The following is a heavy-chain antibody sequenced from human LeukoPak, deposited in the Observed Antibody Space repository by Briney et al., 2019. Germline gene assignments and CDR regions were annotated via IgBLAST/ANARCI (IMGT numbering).Heavy chain of an antibody. D-gene: IGHD3-9*01. CDR1: GFTFSVYW. V-gene: IGHV3-74*01. CDR2: ISSDGSIT. CDR3: ARDHRPDIQYYYMDV. J-gene: IGHJ6*03. Sequence: GGSLRLSCETSGFTFSVYWMHWVRQVPGKGLMGVSRISSDGSITTYADSVKGRFTISRDIARNTLYLQMNSLTADDTAVYYCARDHRPDIQYYYMDVWGKGTTVAVSS.